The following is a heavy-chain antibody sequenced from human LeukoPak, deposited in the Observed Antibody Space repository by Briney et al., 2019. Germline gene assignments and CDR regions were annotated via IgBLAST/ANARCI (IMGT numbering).Heavy chain of an antibody. Sequence: ASVKVSCKASGYTSHGYYMHWVRQAPGQGLEWMGWINPNSGGTNFAQKFQGRVTMTRDTSISTAYMEPSRLRSDDTAVYYCARGLIWFGELSFDYWGQGTLVTVSS. D-gene: IGHD3-10*01. CDR1: GYTSHGYY. CDR3: ARGLIWFGELSFDY. CDR2: INPNSGGT. V-gene: IGHV1-2*02. J-gene: IGHJ4*02.